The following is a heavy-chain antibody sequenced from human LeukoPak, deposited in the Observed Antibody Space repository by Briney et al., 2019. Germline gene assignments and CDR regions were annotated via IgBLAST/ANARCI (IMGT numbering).Heavy chain of an antibody. J-gene: IGHJ6*03. CDR1: GGSIVSHY. CDR3: AREEARIAAAGKEWNYYYYMDV. D-gene: IGHD6-13*01. V-gene: IGHV4-4*07. CDR2: FYASGTT. Sequence: SETLSLICTVSGGSIVSHYWNWIRQPAGRGLEWIGRFYASGTTNTSPSLKSRVTMSVDTSKNQFSLKLSSVTAADTAVYYCAREEARIAAAGKEWNYYYYMDVWGKGTTVTVSS.